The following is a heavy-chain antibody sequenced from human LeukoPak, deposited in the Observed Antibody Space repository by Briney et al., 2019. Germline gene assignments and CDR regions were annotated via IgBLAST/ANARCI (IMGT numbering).Heavy chain of an antibody. Sequence: GGSLRLSCAASGFTFDDYAMHWVRQAPGKGLEWVSGISWSSGNIGYADSVKGRFTISRDNAKNSLYLRMNSLRAEDTALYYCAKDRRPTVSGGYFDLWGRGTLVIVSS. V-gene: IGHV3-9*01. CDR3: AKDRRPTVSGGYFDL. D-gene: IGHD3-10*01. J-gene: IGHJ2*01. CDR1: GFTFDDYA. CDR2: ISWSSGNI.